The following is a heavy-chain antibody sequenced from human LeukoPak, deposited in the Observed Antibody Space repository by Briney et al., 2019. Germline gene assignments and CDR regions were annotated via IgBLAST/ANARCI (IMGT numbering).Heavy chain of an antibody. Sequence: GGSLRLSCAASGFTFGSYAMSWVRQVPGKGLEWVSVISGSGDNTYYADSVKGRFTISRGNSKNMLCLQMNSLRAEDTAVYYCAKWKYSNSGIDDYWGQGTLVTVSS. J-gene: IGHJ4*02. CDR2: ISGSGDNT. CDR3: AKWKYSNSGIDDY. CDR1: GFTFGSYA. D-gene: IGHD6-6*01. V-gene: IGHV3-23*01.